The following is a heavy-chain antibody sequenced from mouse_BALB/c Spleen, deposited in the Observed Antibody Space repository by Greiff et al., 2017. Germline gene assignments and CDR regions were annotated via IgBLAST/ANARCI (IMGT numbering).Heavy chain of an antibody. V-gene: IGHV1-69*02. D-gene: IGHD6-1*01. Sequence: QVQLQQPGAELVRPGASVKLSCKASGYTFTSYWINWVKQRPGQGLEWIGNIYPSDSYTNYNQKFKDKATLTVDKSSSTAYMQLSSPTSEDSAVYDCTREGGPSRGYDAMDYWGQGTSVTVSA. CDR1: GYTFTSYW. CDR3: TREGGPSRGYDAMDY. J-gene: IGHJ4*01. CDR2: IYPSDSYT.